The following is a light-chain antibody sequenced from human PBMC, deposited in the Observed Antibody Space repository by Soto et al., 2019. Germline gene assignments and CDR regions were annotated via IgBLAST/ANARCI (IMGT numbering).Light chain of an antibody. Sequence: QSAMTQPAFVSGSPGQSITISCTGTNSDIGDYNYVSWYQHHPGKAPKLMIYDVTNRPPGVSSRFSGSKSGNTASLTISGLQAEDEADYYCSSFTRSSTLGVLFGGGTKVTVL. V-gene: IGLV2-14*03. CDR1: NSDIGDYNY. CDR2: DVT. J-gene: IGLJ2*01. CDR3: SSFTRSSTLGVL.